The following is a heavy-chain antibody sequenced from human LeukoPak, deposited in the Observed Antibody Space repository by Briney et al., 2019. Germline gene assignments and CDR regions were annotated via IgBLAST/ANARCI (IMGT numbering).Heavy chain of an antibody. CDR3: DF. J-gene: IGHJ4*02. V-gene: IGHV3-23*01. CDR2: ISGGGRTT. CDR1: GFTFSNHA. Sequence: GSLRLSCAASGFTFSNHAMSWVRQAPGKGLQWVAVISGGGRTTEYEDFVKGRFTISRDNSKNTLSLQMYFCAKNVVVKRYIDFWGQGTLVTLSS. D-gene: IGHD2-15*01.